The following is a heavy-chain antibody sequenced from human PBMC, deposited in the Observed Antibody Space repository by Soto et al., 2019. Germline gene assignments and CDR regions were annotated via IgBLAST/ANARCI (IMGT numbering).Heavy chain of an antibody. CDR2: IYYLGST. V-gene: IGHV4-59*01. CDR1: GGSMSEYF. Sequence: SETLSLTCSVSGGSMSEYFWSWIRQSPGKGLEWIGYIYYLGSTDYNPSLKSRVTISVDTSKRQFSLRLTSVTAADTAVYYCAREGYDGSGSPHPDNWGPGTQVTFAS. D-gene: IGHD3-10*01. CDR3: AREGYDGSGSPHPDN. J-gene: IGHJ4*02.